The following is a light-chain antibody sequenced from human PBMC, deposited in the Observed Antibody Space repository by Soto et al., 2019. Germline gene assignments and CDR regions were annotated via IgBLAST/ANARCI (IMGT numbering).Light chain of an antibody. CDR1: QSINTR. CDR3: HQRQSWPRT. CDR2: QTS. J-gene: IGKJ1*01. V-gene: IGKV3-11*01. Sequence: EIVLTQPPAPLSSFPGDIVTPSCRASQSINTRLDWYQHRPGQDPILLIYQTSIRAAGIPARFSASGTGTDFTLTVSDVQPEDFAVYYCHQRQSWPRTFGQGTKVDI.